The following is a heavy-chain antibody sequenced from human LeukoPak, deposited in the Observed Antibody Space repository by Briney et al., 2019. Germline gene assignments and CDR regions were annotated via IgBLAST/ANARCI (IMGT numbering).Heavy chain of an antibody. J-gene: IGHJ4*02. CDR1: GGSISSGDYY. CDR3: VRDRSRPNPFFDS. CDR2: IHHSGSTY. V-gene: IGHV4-30-4*01. D-gene: IGHD6-13*01. Sequence: SQTLSLTCTVSGGSISSGDYYWSWIRQPPGKGLEWTGYIHHSGSTYYYNPSLKSRVTMSVDTSKNQFSLKLSSVGAADTAVYYCVRDRSRPNPFFDSWGQGTLVTVSS.